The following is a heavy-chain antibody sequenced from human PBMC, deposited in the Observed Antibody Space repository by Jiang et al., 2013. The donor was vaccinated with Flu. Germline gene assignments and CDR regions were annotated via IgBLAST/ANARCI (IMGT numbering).Heavy chain of an antibody. V-gene: IGHV3-15*01. Sequence: VQLLESGGGLVKPGGSLRLSCAASGFTFSNAWMSWVRQAPGKGLEWVGRIKSKTDGGTTDYAAPVKGRFTISRDDSKNTLYLQMNSLKTEDTAVYYCTTPPHDYGDYVSSLHWGQGTLVTVSS. D-gene: IGHD4-17*01. CDR3: TTPPHDYGDYVSSLH. CDR2: IKSKTDGGTT. CDR1: GFTFSNAW. J-gene: IGHJ4*02.